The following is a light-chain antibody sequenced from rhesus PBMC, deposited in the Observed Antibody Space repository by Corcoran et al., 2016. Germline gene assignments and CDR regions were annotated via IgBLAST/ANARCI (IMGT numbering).Light chain of an antibody. J-gene: IGKJ1*01. CDR3: LQTLQTPPWT. Sequence: DIVMTQTPLSLPVTPGEPASISCRSSQSLLDRDGYTHLHWYLQKPGQSPQLLIYLVSNRASGVPGRCRGSGSGTDFTRRMSRVGAGDVGVYYCLQTLQTPPWTFGQGTKVEIQ. CDR2: LVS. V-gene: IGKV2-78*01. CDR1: QSLLDRDGYTH.